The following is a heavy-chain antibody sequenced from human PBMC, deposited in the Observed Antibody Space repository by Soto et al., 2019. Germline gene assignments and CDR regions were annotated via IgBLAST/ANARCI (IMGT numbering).Heavy chain of an antibody. V-gene: IGHV1-3*01. CDR3: ARRGYSSSWYYYYYYGMDV. J-gene: IGHJ6*02. D-gene: IGHD6-13*01. Sequence: ASVKVSCKASGYTFTSYAMHWVRQAPGQRLEWMGWINAGNGNTGYAQKFQGRVTMTRNTSISTAYMELSSLRSEDTAVYYCARRGYSSSWYYYYYYGMDVWGQ. CDR1: GYTFTSYA. CDR2: INAGNGNT.